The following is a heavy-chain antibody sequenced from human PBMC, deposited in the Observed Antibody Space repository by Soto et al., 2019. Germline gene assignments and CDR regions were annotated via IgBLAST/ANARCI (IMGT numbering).Heavy chain of an antibody. J-gene: IGHJ6*01. CDR2: IIPIFGTA. D-gene: IGHD2-8*01. V-gene: IGHV1-69*13. CDR3: AKGLIVLMVYAPNYYYYGMDV. Sequence: SVKVSCKASGGTFSSYAISWVRQAPGQGLEWMGGIIPIFGTANYAQKFQGRVTITADESTSTAYMELSSLRSEDTAVYYCAKGLIVLMVYAPNYYYYGMDVWGQGTTVTVSS. CDR1: GGTFSSYA.